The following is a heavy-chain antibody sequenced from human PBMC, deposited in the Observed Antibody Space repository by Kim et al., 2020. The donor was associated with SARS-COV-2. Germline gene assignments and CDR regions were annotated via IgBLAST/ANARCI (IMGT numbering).Heavy chain of an antibody. CDR2: IDWDDDK. CDR3: ARKQLYNTAWYPLDV. Sequence: SGPTLVNPTQTLTLTCTFSGFSLSPSGMCVSWIRQPPGKALEWLARIDWDDDKYYSTSLRTRLTISKDTSKTQVVLTRTNMDPVDTATYYCARKQLYNTAWYPLDVWGRGTLVTVSS. V-gene: IGHV2-70*11. J-gene: IGHJ4*02. CDR1: GFSLSPSGMC. D-gene: IGHD6-13*01.